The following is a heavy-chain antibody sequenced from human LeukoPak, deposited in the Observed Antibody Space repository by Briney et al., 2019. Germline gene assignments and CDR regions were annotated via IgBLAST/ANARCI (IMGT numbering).Heavy chain of an antibody. D-gene: IGHD6-19*01. CDR2: IYYSGST. V-gene: IGHV4-59*01. Sequence: SETLSLTCTVSSGSISTYYWTWIRQPPGKGLEWIGYIYYSGSTNYNPSLKSRVTISIDTSKNQFSLKLSSVTAADTAVYYCAKYSSGWLIDSWGQGTLVTVFS. J-gene: IGHJ4*02. CDR1: SGSISTYY. CDR3: AKYSSGWLIDS.